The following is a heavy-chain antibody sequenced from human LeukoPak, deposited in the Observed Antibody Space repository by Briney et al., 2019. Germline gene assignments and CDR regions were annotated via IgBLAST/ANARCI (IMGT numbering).Heavy chain of an antibody. Sequence: PGGSLRLSCAASGFTFSKYWMLWVRQAPGKGLESVSRINTDGTVTTYTDSVKGRFTVSRDNAHNTMFLQMNRVRDEDTAVYYCATKQWLAPPPDSWGQGTPVTVSP. J-gene: IGHJ4*02. CDR3: ATKQWLAPPPDS. CDR2: INTDGTVT. V-gene: IGHV3-74*01. CDR1: GFTFSKYW. D-gene: IGHD6-19*01.